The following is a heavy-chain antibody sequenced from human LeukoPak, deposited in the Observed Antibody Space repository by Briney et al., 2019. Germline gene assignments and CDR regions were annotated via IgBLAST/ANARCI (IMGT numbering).Heavy chain of an antibody. J-gene: IGHJ3*02. V-gene: IGHV3-30*18. CDR1: GFTFSQYD. Sequence: QSGGSLRLSCLASGFTFSQYDIHWVRQAPGKGLEWVAVMSSDVSHKYYADYVEGRFTLSRDNSRNTVYLQMNSLRPEDTAIYYCANRLNNAFEMWGQGTMVTVFS. CDR2: MSSDVSHK. D-gene: IGHD2/OR15-2a*01. CDR3: ANRLNNAFEM.